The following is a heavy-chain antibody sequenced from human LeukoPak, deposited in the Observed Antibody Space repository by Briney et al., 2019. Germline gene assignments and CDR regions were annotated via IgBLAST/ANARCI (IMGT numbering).Heavy chain of an antibody. V-gene: IGHV1-8*01. CDR1: GYTFTSYD. Sequence: ASVEVSCKASGYTFTSYDINWVRQATGQGLEWMGWMNPNSGNTGYAQKSQGRDTMTRNTSISTAYMELSSLRSEDTAVYYCARPGEYSSSWSEYFQHWGQGTLVTVSS. CDR2: MNPNSGNT. J-gene: IGHJ1*01. D-gene: IGHD6-13*01. CDR3: ARPGEYSSSWSEYFQH.